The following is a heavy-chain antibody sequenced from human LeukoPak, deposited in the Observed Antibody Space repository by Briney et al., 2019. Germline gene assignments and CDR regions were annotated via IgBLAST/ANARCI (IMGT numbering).Heavy chain of an antibody. CDR3: AKDGRDGYNYFDY. CDR1: GFTFSSYG. CDR2: ISYDGSNI. D-gene: IGHD5-24*01. V-gene: IGHV3-30*18. J-gene: IGHJ4*02. Sequence: GGSLRLSCAASGFTFSSYGMHWVRQAPGKGLEWVAVISYDGSNIYYADSVKGRFTISRDNSKNTLYLQMNSLRAEDTAVYYCAKDGRDGYNYFDYWGQGTLVTVSS.